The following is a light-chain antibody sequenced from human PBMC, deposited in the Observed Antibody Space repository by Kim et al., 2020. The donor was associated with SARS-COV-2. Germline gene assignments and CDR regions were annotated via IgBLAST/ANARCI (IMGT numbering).Light chain of an antibody. Sequence: EIVLTQSPATLSLSPGERATLSCRASQSVSSYLAWYQQKPGQAPRLLIYDASNRAPGIPARFSGSGSGTDFTLTISSLEPEDSAVYYCQQRSNWPPTFGQGTKVEIK. CDR1: QSVSSY. J-gene: IGKJ1*01. CDR3: QQRSNWPPT. V-gene: IGKV3-11*01. CDR2: DAS.